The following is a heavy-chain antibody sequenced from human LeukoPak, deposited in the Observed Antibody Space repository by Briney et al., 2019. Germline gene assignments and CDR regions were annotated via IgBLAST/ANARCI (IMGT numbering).Heavy chain of an antibody. CDR1: GGSISSYY. D-gene: IGHD3-10*01. J-gene: IGHJ4*02. CDR3: ARGLVGAELGVDYFDY. V-gene: IGHV4-4*07. CDR2: IYTSGST. Sequence: SETLSLTCTVSGGSISSYYWSWIRQPAGKGLEWIGRIYTSGSTNYNPSLKSRVTMSVDTSKNQFSLKLSSVTAADTAVYYCARGLVGAELGVDYFDYWGQGTLVTVSS.